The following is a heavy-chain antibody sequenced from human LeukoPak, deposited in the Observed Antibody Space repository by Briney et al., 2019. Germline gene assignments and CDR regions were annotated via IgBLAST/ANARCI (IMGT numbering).Heavy chain of an antibody. J-gene: IGHJ4*02. CDR1: GYTFTSYD. CDR2: MNPNSGNT. D-gene: IGHD3-22*01. V-gene: IGHV1-8*01. Sequence: GASVRVSCKASGYTFTSYDINWVRQATGQGLEWMGWMNPNSGNTGYAQKFQGRVTMTRNTSISTAYMELSSLRSEDTAVYYCAAVGIVVVIGGVDYWGQGTLVTVSS. CDR3: AAVGIVVVIGGVDY.